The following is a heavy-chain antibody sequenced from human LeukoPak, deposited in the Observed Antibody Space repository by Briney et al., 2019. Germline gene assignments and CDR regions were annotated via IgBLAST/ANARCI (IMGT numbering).Heavy chain of an antibody. V-gene: IGHV4-34*01. CDR3: AREDAVSSDDAFDL. CDR2: INHSGST. CDR1: GGSFSGYY. J-gene: IGHJ3*01. Sequence: PSETLSLTCAVYGGSFSGYYWSWIRQPPGKGLEWIGEINHSGSTNYNPSLKSRVTISVDTSKNQFSLSLSAVTAADTAMYYCAREDAVSSDDAFDLWGQGTMVTVS. D-gene: IGHD6-19*01.